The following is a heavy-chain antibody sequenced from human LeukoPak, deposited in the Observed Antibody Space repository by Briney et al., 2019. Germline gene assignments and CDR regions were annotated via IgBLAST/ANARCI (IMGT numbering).Heavy chain of an antibody. V-gene: IGHV3-21*01. D-gene: IGHD3-10*02. CDR3: ARGTITMFVPFDY. Sequence: GGSPRLSCAASGFTFSSYSMNWVRQAPGKGLEWVSSISSSSSYINYADSVKGRFTISRDNAKNSLYLQMNSLRAEDTAVYYCARGTITMFVPFDYWGQGTLVTVSS. CDR1: GFTFSSYS. J-gene: IGHJ4*02. CDR2: ISSSSSYI.